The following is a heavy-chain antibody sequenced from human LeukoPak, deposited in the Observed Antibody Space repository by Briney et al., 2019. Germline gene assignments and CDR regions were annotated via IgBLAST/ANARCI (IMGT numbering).Heavy chain of an antibody. Sequence: PGGSLRLSCAASGFTFRSYSMHWVRQAPGKGLEWVSRINGDVSITTYADSVKGRFTVSRDNAKNTLFLQMNSLRAEDTAVYYCTRRSDSGSYYDYWGQGTLVTASS. D-gene: IGHD1-26*01. J-gene: IGHJ4*02. CDR2: INGDVSIT. V-gene: IGHV3-74*03. CDR1: GFTFRSYS. CDR3: TRRSDSGSYYDY.